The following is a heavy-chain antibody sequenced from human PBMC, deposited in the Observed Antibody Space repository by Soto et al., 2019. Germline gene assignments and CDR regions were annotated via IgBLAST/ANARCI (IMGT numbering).Heavy chain of an antibody. CDR2: INAGKDNT. CDR3: ARAWVVVTAPDY. J-gene: IGHJ4*02. V-gene: IGHV1-3*05. Sequence: QVQLVQSGAEEKKPGASVKVSCKASGYTFTSYAMHWVRQAPGQRLEWMGWINAGKDNTKYSQKFQGRVTITRDTSASTAYMELSSLRSEDTAVYYCARAWVVVTAPDYWGQGTLVTVSS. D-gene: IGHD2-21*02. CDR1: GYTFTSYA.